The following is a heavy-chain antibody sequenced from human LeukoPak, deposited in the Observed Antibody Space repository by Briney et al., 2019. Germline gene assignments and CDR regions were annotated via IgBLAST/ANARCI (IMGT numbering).Heavy chain of an antibody. V-gene: IGHV3-30*02. CDR3: AKDSSGWTNYFDY. J-gene: IGHJ4*02. Sequence: GGSLRLSCAASGFTFSSYGMHWVRQAPGKGLEWVAFIRRDGSNKYYADSVKGRFTISRDNSKNTLYLQMSSLRAEDTAVYYCAKDSSGWTNYFDYWGQGTLVTVSS. CDR2: IRRDGSNK. CDR1: GFTFSSYG. D-gene: IGHD6-19*01.